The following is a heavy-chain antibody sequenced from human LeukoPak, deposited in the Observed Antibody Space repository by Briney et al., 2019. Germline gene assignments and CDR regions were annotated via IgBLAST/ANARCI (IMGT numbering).Heavy chain of an antibody. CDR2: IYYSGST. D-gene: IGHD2-15*01. J-gene: IGHJ5*02. CDR1: GGSISNYY. V-gene: IGHV4-59*01. CDR3: ARGVNCGGSCYPWFDP. Sequence: PSETLSLTCTVSGGSISNYYWSWIRQPPGKGLEWIGYIYYSGSTNYNPSLKSRVTISVDTSKNQFSLKLSSVTAADTAVYYCARGVNCGGSCYPWFDPWGQGTLVTVSS.